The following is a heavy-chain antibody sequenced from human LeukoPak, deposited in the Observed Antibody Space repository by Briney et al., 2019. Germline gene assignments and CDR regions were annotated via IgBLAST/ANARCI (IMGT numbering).Heavy chain of an antibody. Sequence: PSETLSLTCNVSHASIKTYYWSWIRQPAGKGLEWIGRIYTSGSTNYNPSLKSRVTMSVDTSKNQFSLKLSSVTAADTAVYYCARHYYDSSGYYYWEGYFQHWGQGTLVTVSS. CDR1: HASIKTYY. V-gene: IGHV4-4*07. D-gene: IGHD3-22*01. J-gene: IGHJ1*01. CDR3: ARHYYDSSGYYYWEGYFQH. CDR2: IYTSGST.